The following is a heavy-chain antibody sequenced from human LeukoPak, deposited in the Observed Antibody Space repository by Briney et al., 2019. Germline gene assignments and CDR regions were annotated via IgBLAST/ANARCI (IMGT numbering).Heavy chain of an antibody. CDR2: INHSGST. Sequence: SETLSLTCAVYGGSFNGYYWSWIRQPPGKGLEWIGEINHSGSTNYNPSLKSRVTISVDTSKNQFSLKLSSVTAADTAVYYCASLNDYGDSNWGQGTLVTVSS. V-gene: IGHV4-34*01. CDR3: ASLNDYGDSN. CDR1: GGSFNGYY. D-gene: IGHD4-17*01. J-gene: IGHJ4*02.